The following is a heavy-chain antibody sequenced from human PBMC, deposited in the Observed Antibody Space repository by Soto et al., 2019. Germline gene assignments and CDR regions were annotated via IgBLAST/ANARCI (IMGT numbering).Heavy chain of an antibody. CDR1: GFTFSSYW. D-gene: IGHD3-16*02. J-gene: IGHJ3*02. CDR3: ARFVMVEDAFDI. Sequence: QPGGSLRLSCAASGFTFSSYWMHWVRQAPGKGLVWVSRINSDGSSTSYADSVKGRFTISRDNAKNTLYLQMNSLRAEDTAVYYCARFVMVEDAFDIWGQGTMVTVSS. V-gene: IGHV3-74*01. CDR2: INSDGSST.